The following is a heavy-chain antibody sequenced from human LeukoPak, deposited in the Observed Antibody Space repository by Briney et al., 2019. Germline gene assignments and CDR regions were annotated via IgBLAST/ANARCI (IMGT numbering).Heavy chain of an antibody. CDR3: VHGDGAN. D-gene: IGHD2-21*02. CDR2: ISTSGTI. Sequence: PGGSLRLSCAASGFTFSSSSMSWVRQAPGKGLEWVSYISTSGTIYYTDSVKGRFLISRDNAKNSLSLQMNSLRAEDTAVYFCVHGDGANWGQGTLVTVSS. J-gene: IGHJ4*02. CDR1: GFTFSSSS. V-gene: IGHV3-48*01.